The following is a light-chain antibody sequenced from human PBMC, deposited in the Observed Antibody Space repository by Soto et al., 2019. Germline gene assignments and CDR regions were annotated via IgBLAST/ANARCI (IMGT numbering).Light chain of an antibody. V-gene: IGKV1-5*01. CDR1: QSVSGW. CDR3: QHYETFFGT. CDR2: DAS. Sequence: DIQMTQSPSTLSASVGDTVTVTFRASQSVSGWLAWYQQKPGEAPKLLIYDASALPRGVPSRFRVTGSGAEVGVSAASLQPDDFATYYCQHYETFFGTVVPGTKVDIK. J-gene: IGKJ1*01.